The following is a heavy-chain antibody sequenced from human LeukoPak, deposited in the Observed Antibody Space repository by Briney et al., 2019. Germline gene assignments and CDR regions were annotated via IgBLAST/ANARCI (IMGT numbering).Heavy chain of an antibody. D-gene: IGHD6-6*01. J-gene: IGHJ5*02. V-gene: IGHV4-61*02. CDR1: GGSISSGSYY. CDR2: IYTSGST. Sequence: SETLSLTCTVSGGSISSGSYYWSWIRQPAGKGLEWIGRIYTSGSTNYNPSLKSRVTISVDTSKNQFSLKLSSVTAADTAVYYCARALYEYSSSSGWFDPWGQGTLVTVSS. CDR3: ARALYEYSSSSGWFDP.